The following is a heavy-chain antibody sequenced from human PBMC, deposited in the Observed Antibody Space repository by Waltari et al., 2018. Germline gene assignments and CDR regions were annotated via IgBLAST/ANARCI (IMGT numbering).Heavy chain of an antibody. CDR3: TRTRYCSTTNCQVDWFDP. Sequence: QAPGKGRVWVSRINEDGGSTSYADSVKGRFTISRDNANNTLYLQMNSLRAEDTAVYYCTRTRYCSTTNCQVDWFDPWGQGTLVTVSS. J-gene: IGHJ5*02. D-gene: IGHD2-2*01. CDR2: INEDGGST. V-gene: IGHV3-74*01.